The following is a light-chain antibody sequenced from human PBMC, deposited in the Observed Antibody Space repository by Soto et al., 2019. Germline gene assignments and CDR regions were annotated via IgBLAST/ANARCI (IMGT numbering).Light chain of an antibody. J-gene: IGKJ1*01. V-gene: IGKV3-20*01. CDR3: QQYGRT. CDR1: ESVSGSY. CDR2: GAS. Sequence: VWTQSLGTQSLSQIEKAVFFCRASESVSGSYIAWYQQKVGQSPRLLIYGASNRATGIPDRFSGSGSGTDFTLTISRLEPEDFAMCYCQQYGRTFGLRSNV.